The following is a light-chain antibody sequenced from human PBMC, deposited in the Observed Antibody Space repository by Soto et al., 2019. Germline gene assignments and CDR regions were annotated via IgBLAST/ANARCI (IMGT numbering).Light chain of an antibody. CDR3: LQDYSDPRT. CDR1: QAIRTD. CDR2: GTS. Sequence: AIQMTQSPSSLSASVGDRVTITCRASQAIRTDLGWYQQRPGKAPKLLIYGTSNLQSGVPSRFSGSGSGTDFTHTITSLQPEDFATYYCLQDYSDPRTFGQGTKLDIK. V-gene: IGKV1-6*01. J-gene: IGKJ1*01.